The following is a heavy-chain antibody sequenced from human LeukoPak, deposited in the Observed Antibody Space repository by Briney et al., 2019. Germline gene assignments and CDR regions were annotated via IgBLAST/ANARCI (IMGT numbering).Heavy chain of an antibody. CDR2: ISYDGSDK. CDR1: GFTLNSYG. D-gene: IGHD3-22*01. V-gene: IGHV3-30*18. CDR3: AYDSSGYYYTPGDY. J-gene: IGHJ4*02. Sequence: GGSLRHSCAASGFTLNSYGMHWVRQAPRKRLGWVAVISYDGSDKNYDDSVKRRFTTFRDNSKNTLYLQMNSMRAEDTAVYYCAYDSSGYYYTPGDYWGQGTLVTVSS.